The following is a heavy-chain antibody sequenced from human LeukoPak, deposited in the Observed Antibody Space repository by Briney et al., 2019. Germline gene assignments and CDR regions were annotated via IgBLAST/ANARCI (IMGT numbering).Heavy chain of an antibody. CDR3: ARDFAREFTIDY. V-gene: IGHV3-72*01. CDR2: TKNKANSYTT. CDR1: RCTFIDHY. J-gene: IGHJ4*02. D-gene: IGHD3-10*01. Sequence: GGSLTLSCAASRCTFIDHYMDWVRQAPGKGLEGVGRTKNKANSYTTEYAASVKGRFTISRGNSKNSLFLQMNSLRAEDTAVYYCARDFAREFTIDYWGQGTLVTVSS.